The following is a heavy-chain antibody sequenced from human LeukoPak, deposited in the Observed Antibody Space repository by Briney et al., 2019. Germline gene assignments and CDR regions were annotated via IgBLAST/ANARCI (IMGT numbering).Heavy chain of an antibody. V-gene: IGHV1-8*01. CDR1: GYTFTSYD. CDR3: ARASYIAVAGFNWFDP. J-gene: IGHJ5*02. D-gene: IGHD6-19*01. Sequence: ASVKVSCMASGYTFTSYDINWVRQATGQGLEWMGWMNPNSGNTGYAQKFQGRVTMTRNTSISTAYMELSSLRSEDTAVYYCARASYIAVAGFNWFDPWGQGTLVTVSS. CDR2: MNPNSGNT.